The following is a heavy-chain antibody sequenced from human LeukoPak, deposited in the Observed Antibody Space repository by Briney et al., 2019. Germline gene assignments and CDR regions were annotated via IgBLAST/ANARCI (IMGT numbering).Heavy chain of an antibody. V-gene: IGHV3-48*04. CDR3: ARELVVPAAISSYDAFDI. D-gene: IGHD2-2*01. CDR2: ISSTSGTI. CDR1: GFTFSSNA. J-gene: IGHJ3*02. Sequence: GGSLRLSCAASGFTFSSNAMSWVRQAPGKGLEWVSYISSTSGTIYYADSMKGRFTISRDNAKNSLYLQMNGLRAEDTAVYYCARELVVPAAISSYDAFDIWGQGTMVTVSS.